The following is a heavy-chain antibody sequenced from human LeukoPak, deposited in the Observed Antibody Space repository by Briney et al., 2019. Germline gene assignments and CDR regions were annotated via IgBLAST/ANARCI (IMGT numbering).Heavy chain of an antibody. CDR2: TYYRSKWYN. D-gene: IGHD2-2*01. CDR3: ARDLDVVVPAADFNWFDP. V-gene: IGHV6-1*01. Sequence: SQTLSLTSAISGDSVSSNSAAWNWIRQSPSRGLEWLGRTYYRSKWYNDYAVSVKSRITINPDTSKNQFSLQLNSVTPEDTAVYYCARDLDVVVPAADFNWFDPWGQGTLVTVSS. CDR1: GDSVSSNSAA. J-gene: IGHJ5*02.